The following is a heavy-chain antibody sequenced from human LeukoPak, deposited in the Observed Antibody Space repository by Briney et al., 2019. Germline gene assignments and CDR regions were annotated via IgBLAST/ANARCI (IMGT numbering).Heavy chain of an antibody. CDR3: ARQGMATAGSDVFDI. Sequence: GESLKISCKGSGYTITTYWIGWVRQTPGKGLEWMGIIYPTDSDTRYSPSFQGQVTISVDKSISTAYLQWSSLKASDTAMYYCARQGMATAGSDVFDIWGQGTMVTVSS. CDR2: IYPTDSDT. D-gene: IGHD6-13*01. CDR1: GYTITTYW. V-gene: IGHV5-51*01. J-gene: IGHJ3*02.